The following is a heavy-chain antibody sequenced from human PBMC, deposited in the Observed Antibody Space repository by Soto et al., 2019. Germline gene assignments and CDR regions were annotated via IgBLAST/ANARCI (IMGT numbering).Heavy chain of an antibody. Sequence: QVQLVESGGGVVQPGRSLRLSCAASGFTFSSYAMHWVRQAPGKGLEWVAVISYDGSNKYYADSVKGRFTISRDNSKNTLYLQMNSLRAEDTAVYYCARDRHQSVDFWSGYCFGYWGQGTLVTFSS. CDR2: ISYDGSNK. D-gene: IGHD3-3*01. CDR1: GFTFSSYA. V-gene: IGHV3-30-3*01. CDR3: ARDRHQSVDFWSGYCFGY. J-gene: IGHJ4*02.